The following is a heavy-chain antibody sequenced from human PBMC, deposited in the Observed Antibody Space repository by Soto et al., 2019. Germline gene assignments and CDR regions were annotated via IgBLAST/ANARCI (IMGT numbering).Heavy chain of an antibody. D-gene: IGHD5-18*01. J-gene: IGHJ6*02. CDR1: GCSFTSYW. CDR3: ARSSYGNYYYYGMDV. CDR2: IYPGDSDT. Sequence: GESLQISGKGSGCSFTSYWMCWVLQMNGKGLEWMGIIYPGDSDTRYSPSFQGQVTISADKSISTAYLQWSSLKASDTAMYYCARSSYGNYYYYGMDVWGQGTTVTVYS. V-gene: IGHV5-51*01.